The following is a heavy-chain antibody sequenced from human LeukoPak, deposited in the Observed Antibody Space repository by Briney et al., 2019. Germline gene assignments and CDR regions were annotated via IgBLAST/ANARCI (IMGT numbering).Heavy chain of an antibody. D-gene: IGHD3-22*01. CDR1: GFTVSNTY. V-gene: IGHV3-53*01. Sequence: GGSLRLSCAASGFTVSNTYMSWVRQAPGKGLEWVSLIYSGGSTYYADSVKGRFTISRDNSKNTLYLQMNSLRVEDTAVYYCADVSAGTGYYRPPDYWGQGTLVTVSS. J-gene: IGHJ4*02. CDR2: IYSGGST. CDR3: ADVSAGTGYYRPPDY.